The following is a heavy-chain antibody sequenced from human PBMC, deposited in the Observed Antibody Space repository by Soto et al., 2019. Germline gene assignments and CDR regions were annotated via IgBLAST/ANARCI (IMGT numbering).Heavy chain of an antibody. V-gene: IGHV4-31*03. D-gene: IGHD2-15*01. Sequence: QVQLQESGPGLVKPSQTLSLTCNVSGDPISNSNYYWSWIRQHPGKGLEWIVYIYYTGSTYYNPYLKSRVSISVDTSKNQFSLRLNSVTAADTALYYCARDRYCTVGRCFSSAFDIWGQGTMVTVFS. CDR2: IYYTGST. J-gene: IGHJ3*02. CDR3: ARDRYCTVGRCFSSAFDI. CDR1: GDPISNSNYY.